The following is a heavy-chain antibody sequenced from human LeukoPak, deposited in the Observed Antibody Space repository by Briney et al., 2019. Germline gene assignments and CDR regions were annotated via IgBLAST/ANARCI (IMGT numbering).Heavy chain of an antibody. J-gene: IGHJ4*02. V-gene: IGHV3-15*01. CDR3: TTTGGSYPFDY. D-gene: IGHD1-26*01. Sequence: GGSLRLSCAASGLTFSYAWMSWVRHTPGKGLEWVGRIKSKTDGGTIDYAAPVKGRFTISRDDSKNTLYVQMNSLKTEDTAVYYCTTTGGSYPFDYWGQGTLVTVSS. CDR2: IKSKTDGGTI. CDR1: GLTFSYAW.